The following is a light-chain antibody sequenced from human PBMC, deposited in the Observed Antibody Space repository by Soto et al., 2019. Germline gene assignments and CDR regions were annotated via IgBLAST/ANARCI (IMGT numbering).Light chain of an antibody. Sequence: EIVLTQSPATLSLSPGERATLSCRASQTVRRYLAWYQQKPGQAPRLLIYDASTRATGIPARFSGSGSGTDFTLTISSLEPEDFAVYFCQQRSDWPPFTFGGGTKVEI. CDR2: DAS. V-gene: IGKV3-11*01. CDR3: QQRSDWPPFT. J-gene: IGKJ4*01. CDR1: QTVRRY.